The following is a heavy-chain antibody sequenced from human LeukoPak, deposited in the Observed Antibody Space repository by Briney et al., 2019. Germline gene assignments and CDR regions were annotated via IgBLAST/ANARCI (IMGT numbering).Heavy chain of an antibody. J-gene: IGHJ3*02. Sequence: GGTLRLSCAASGFTFSSYSMNWVRQAPGKGLEWVSAISGSGGSTYYADSVKVRFTISRDNSKNTLYLQTNSLRAEDTAVYYCAKDHLPREVGATRAAFDIWGQGTMVTVSS. CDR3: AKDHLPREVGATRAAFDI. CDR2: ISGSGGST. D-gene: IGHD1-26*01. V-gene: IGHV3-23*01. CDR1: GFTFSSYS.